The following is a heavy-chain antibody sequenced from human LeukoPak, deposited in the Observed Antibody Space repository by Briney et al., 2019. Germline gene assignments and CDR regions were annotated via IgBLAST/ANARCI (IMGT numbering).Heavy chain of an antibody. Sequence: EASVKVSCKVSGYTLTELSMHWVRQAPGKGLEWMGGFDPEDGETIYAQKFQGRVTMTEDTSTDTAYMELSSLRSEDTAVYYCATNRALEDYFDYWGQGTLVTVSS. D-gene: IGHD2/OR15-2a*01. J-gene: IGHJ4*02. CDR2: FDPEDGET. V-gene: IGHV1-24*01. CDR1: GYTLTELS. CDR3: ATNRALEDYFDY.